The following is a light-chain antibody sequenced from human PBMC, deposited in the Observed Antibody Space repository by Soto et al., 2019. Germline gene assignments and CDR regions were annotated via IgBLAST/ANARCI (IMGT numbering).Light chain of an antibody. CDR1: QSISSW. V-gene: IGKV1-5*01. J-gene: IGKJ1*01. CDR2: DAS. CDR3: QQYNSYSWT. Sequence: DIQMTQSPSTLSASVGERVTLTCRASQSISSWLAWYQQKPGKAPKLLIYDASSLESGVPSRFSGSGSGTEFTLTISSLQPDDFATYYCQQYNSYSWTFGQGTKVDIK.